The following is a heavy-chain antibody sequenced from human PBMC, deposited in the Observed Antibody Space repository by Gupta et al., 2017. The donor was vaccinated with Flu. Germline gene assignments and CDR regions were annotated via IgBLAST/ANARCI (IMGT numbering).Heavy chain of an antibody. CDR2: IKGCGGTT. CDR3: GRLQGFPIAVLIDY. D-gene: IGHD4-11*01. Sequence: EVQILESGGGLVPPGGCLRLHCVAYGFIFRSYGMTWVRQAPRKGRVGVPTIKGCGGTTYYADSVKGRFSISRDNSKNTLYLEMSSLRAEDTAVYYCGRLQGFPIAVLIDYWGQGTLVTVSS. J-gene: IGHJ4*02. CDR1: GFIFRSYG. V-gene: IGHV3-23*01.